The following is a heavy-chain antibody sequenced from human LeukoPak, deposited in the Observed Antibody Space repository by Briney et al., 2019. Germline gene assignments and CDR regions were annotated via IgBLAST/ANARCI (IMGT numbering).Heavy chain of an antibody. CDR1: GGSISSSSYY. V-gene: IGHV4-39*01. D-gene: IGHD1-26*01. J-gene: IGHJ6*02. Sequence: SETLSLTCTVSGGSISSSSYYWGWIRQPPGKGLEWIGRIYYSGSTYYNPSLKSRVTISVDTSKNQFSLKLSSVTAADTAVYYCARVVGATGGGYFYYYYGMDVWGQGTTVTVSS. CDR3: ARVVGATGGGYFYYYYGMDV. CDR2: IYYSGST.